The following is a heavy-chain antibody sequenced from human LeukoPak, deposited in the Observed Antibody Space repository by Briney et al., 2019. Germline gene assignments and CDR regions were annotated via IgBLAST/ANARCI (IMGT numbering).Heavy chain of an antibody. J-gene: IGHJ4*02. D-gene: IGHD6-13*01. V-gene: IGHV4-39*01. CDR1: GFTFGSYSMN. CDR2: VYYSGST. CDR3: ARLDSSSWYYFDY. Sequence: PGGSLRLSCAASGFTFGSYSMNWVRQPPGKGLEWIGSVYYSGSTYYNPSLKSRVTISVDTSKNQFSLKLSSVTAADTAVYYCARLDSSSWYYFDYWGQGTLVTVSS.